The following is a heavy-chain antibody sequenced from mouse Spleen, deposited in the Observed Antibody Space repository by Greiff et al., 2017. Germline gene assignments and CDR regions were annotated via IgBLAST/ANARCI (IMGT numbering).Heavy chain of an antibody. CDR3: ARGDSYYSYPAWFAY. CDR2: INPNNGGT. J-gene: IGHJ3*01. Sequence: VQLQQSGPELVKPGASVKIPCKASGYTFTDYNMDWVKQSHGKSLEWIGDINPNNGGTIYNQKFKGKATLTVDKSSSTAYMELRSLTSEDTAVYYCARGDSYYSYPAWFAYWGQGTLVTVSA. V-gene: IGHV1-18*01. D-gene: IGHD2-12*01. CDR1: GYTFTDYN.